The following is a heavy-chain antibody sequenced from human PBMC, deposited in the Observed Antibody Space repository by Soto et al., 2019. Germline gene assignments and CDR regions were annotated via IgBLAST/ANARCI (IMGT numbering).Heavy chain of an antibody. J-gene: IGHJ5*02. Sequence: SETLSLTCAVSGCSISSGGYCWSWVRQPPGKGLEWSGYIYHRGSTYYNPPLKSRVTISVDRSKNQFSLKRSSVTAAGTAVYSCARVPWPWGQGTLVTVSS. CDR1: GCSISSGGYC. CDR2: IYHRGST. V-gene: IGHV4-30-2*01. CDR3: ARVPWP.